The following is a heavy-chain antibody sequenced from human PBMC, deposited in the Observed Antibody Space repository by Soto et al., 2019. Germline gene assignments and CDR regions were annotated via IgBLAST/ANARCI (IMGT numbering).Heavy chain of an antibody. J-gene: IGHJ4*02. V-gene: IGHV4-34*01. Sequence: SEPLSLTCAVYGGSFSGYYWSWIRQPPGKGLEWIGEINHSGSTNYNPSLKSRVTISVDTSKNQFSLKLSSVTAADTAVYYCARGTQVGATFDYWGQGTLVTVSS. CDR3: ARGTQVGATFDY. CDR2: INHSGST. CDR1: GGSFSGYY. D-gene: IGHD1-26*01.